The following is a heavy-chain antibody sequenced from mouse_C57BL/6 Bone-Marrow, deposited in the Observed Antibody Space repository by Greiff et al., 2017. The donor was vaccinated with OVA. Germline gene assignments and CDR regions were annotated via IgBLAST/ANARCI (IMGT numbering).Heavy chain of an antibody. D-gene: IGHD1-1*01. CDR3: ASYYYGSTSYWYFDV. Sequence: VQLQQSGAELVKPGASVKLSCTASGFNIKDYYMHWVKQRTEQGLEWIGRIDPEDGETKYAPKFQGKATIPADPSSNTAYLQLSSLTSEDTAVYYCASYYYGSTSYWYFDVWGTGTTVTVSS. CDR1: GFNIKDYY. CDR2: IDPEDGET. J-gene: IGHJ1*03. V-gene: IGHV14-2*01.